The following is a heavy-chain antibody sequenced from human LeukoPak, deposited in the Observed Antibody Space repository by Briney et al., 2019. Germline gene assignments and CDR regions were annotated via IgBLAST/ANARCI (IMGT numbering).Heavy chain of an antibody. Sequence: GGSLRLSCAVSGNYWMHWVRQAPGKGLVWVSHINSDGSWTSYADSVKGRFTISKDNAKNTVYLQMNNLRAEDTAVYYCVSFYETYWGRGTLVTVSS. D-gene: IGHD2-2*01. V-gene: IGHV3-74*01. CDR3: VSFYETY. CDR1: GNYW. J-gene: IGHJ4*02. CDR2: INSDGSWT.